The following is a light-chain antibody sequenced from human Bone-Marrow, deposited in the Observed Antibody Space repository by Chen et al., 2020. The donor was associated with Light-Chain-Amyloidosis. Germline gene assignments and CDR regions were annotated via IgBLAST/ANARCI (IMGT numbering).Light chain of an antibody. CDR1: ALPKQY. J-gene: IGLJ3*02. Sequence: SYELTQPPSVSVSPGQTARITCSGDALPKQYVYWFKQKPGQAPVLVMYTDNERPSGIPERFSSSSSGTTVTLTISRVQTEDEADYYCQSTDSTATYGVFGGGTQLTVL. CDR2: TDN. CDR3: QSTDSTATYGV. V-gene: IGLV3-25*03.